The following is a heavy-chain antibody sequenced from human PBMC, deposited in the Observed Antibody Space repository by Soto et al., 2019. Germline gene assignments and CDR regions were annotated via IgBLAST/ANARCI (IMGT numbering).Heavy chain of an antibody. J-gene: IGHJ6*02. CDR1: GFTFSNYD. V-gene: IGHV3-13*01. CDR2: IGTAGDT. Sequence: EVQLVESGGGLVQPGGSLRLSCAASGFTFSNYDMHWVRQVTGKGLEWVSAIGTAGDTDYPGSVKGRFTISRENAETSLYLQMNSLRAEDTAVYYCARDGDRQKKNYGLDVWGPGTAVTVSS. D-gene: IGHD3-10*01. CDR3: ARDGDRQKKNYGLDV.